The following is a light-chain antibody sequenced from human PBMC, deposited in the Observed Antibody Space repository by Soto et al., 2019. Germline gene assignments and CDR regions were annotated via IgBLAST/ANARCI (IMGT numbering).Light chain of an antibody. CDR1: QSITNY. Sequence: DIQMTQSPSSLSASVGDRVTITCRASQSITNYLNWYQQKPGKAPKLLIYGASSLQSGVPSRFSSSGYGTDFILTIGSLQPEDFATYYCQQTDSTPWTFGQGTKVEIK. V-gene: IGKV1-39*01. J-gene: IGKJ1*01. CDR2: GAS. CDR3: QQTDSTPWT.